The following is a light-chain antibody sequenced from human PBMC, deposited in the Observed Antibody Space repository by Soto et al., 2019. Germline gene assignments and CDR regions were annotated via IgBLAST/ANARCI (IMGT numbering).Light chain of an antibody. J-gene: IGKJ1*01. CDR3: QQYSDNWT. CDR1: QSVSSY. Sequence: EIVLTQSPATLSLSPGERATLSCRASQSVSSYLAWYQQKPGQAPRLLIYDASNRATGIPARFSGSGSGTDFTLTISSLQPDDSATYYCQQYSDNWTFGQGTKVDIK. V-gene: IGKV3-11*01. CDR2: DAS.